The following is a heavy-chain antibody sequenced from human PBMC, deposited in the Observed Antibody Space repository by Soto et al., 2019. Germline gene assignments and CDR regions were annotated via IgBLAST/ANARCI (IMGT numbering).Heavy chain of an antibody. CDR2: IWYDGSNK. V-gene: IGHV3-33*01. CDR3: VRAGSSYGPKEY. D-gene: IGHD5-18*01. J-gene: IGHJ4*02. CDR1: GFTFSSYG. Sequence: PGGSLGLSFAASGFTFSSYGRHWVGQAPGKGLEWVAVIWYDGSNKYYADSVKGRFTISRDNSKNTLYLQMNSLRAEDTAVYYCVRAGSSYGPKEYWGQGTLVTVSS.